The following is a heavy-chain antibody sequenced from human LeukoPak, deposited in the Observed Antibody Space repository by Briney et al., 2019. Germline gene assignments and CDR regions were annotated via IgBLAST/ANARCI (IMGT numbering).Heavy chain of an antibody. J-gene: IGHJ4*02. V-gene: IGHV3-49*04. CDR1: GFTLGDYA. CDR2: IRSKAYGGTT. D-gene: IGHD2-2*02. Sequence: PGRSLRLSCTASGFTLGDYAMSWVRQAPGKGLEWVGFIRSKAYGGTTEYAASVKGRFTISRDDSKSIAYLQMNSLKTEDTAVYYCTRDDLRYCSSTSCYTGGFDYWGQGTLVTVSS. CDR3: TRDDLRYCSSTSCYTGGFDY.